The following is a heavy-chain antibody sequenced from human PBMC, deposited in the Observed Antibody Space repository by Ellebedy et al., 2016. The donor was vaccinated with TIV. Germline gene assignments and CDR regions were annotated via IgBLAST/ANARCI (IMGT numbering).Heavy chain of an antibody. CDR3: ARIGFSSSSYSPFDY. D-gene: IGHD6-6*01. J-gene: IGHJ4*02. Sequence: AASVKVSCKASGYTFTSYYMHWVRQAPGQGLEWMGLINPSGLSTNYAQNFQGRVTITADESTSTAYMELSSLRSEDTAVYYCARIGFSSSSYSPFDYWGQGTLVTVSS. CDR1: GYTFTSYY. CDR2: INPSGLST. V-gene: IGHV1-46*01.